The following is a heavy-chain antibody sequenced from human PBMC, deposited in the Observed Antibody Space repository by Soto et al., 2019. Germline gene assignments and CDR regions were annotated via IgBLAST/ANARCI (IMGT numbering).Heavy chain of an antibody. V-gene: IGHV1-58*01. CDR2: IVASSGNT. CDR3: AADPFYYDSSNYYSFDH. D-gene: IGHD3-22*01. CDR1: GFTLKSSA. Sequence: SLKVSCKASGFTLKSSAVQWVRQARGQRLEWIGWIVASSGNTHYAQRFQERVTITRDMSTSTAYLELSSLRSEDTAVYYCAADPFYYDSSNYYSFDHWGQGTQVTVSS. J-gene: IGHJ4*02.